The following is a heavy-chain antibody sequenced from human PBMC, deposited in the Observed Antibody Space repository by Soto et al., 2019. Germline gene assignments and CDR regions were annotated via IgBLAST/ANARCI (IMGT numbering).Heavy chain of an antibody. J-gene: IGHJ3*02. CDR3: ARGSQLERDALDI. D-gene: IGHD1-1*01. Sequence: QVQLQESGPGLVKPSQTLSLTCSVSGVSINSGGYYWSWLRHHPGKGLEWIGYIYYTGHTFYNASLKSRVAMSLDTSENQFSLKLSSVTAADTAVYYCARGSQLERDALDIWGQGIMVTVSS. CDR1: GVSINSGGYY. CDR2: IYYTGHT. V-gene: IGHV4-31*03.